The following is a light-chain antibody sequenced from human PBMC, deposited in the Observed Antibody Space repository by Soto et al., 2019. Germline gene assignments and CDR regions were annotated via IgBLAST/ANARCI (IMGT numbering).Light chain of an antibody. CDR2: GNS. Sequence: QSVLTQPPSVSGAPGQRVTISCTGSSSNIGAGYDVHWYQQLPGTAPKLLIYGNSNRPSGVPDRFSGSKSGTTASLANTGLQAEDEAAYYCQSSDRSLRRVFGGGTKLTVL. V-gene: IGLV1-40*01. CDR1: SSNIGAGYD. CDR3: QSSDRSLRRV. J-gene: IGLJ2*01.